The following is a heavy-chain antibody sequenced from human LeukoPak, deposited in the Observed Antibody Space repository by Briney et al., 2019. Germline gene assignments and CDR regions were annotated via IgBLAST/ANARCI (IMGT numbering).Heavy chain of an antibody. CDR2: ISWNGGSI. CDR1: GFTFDDYA. CDR3: AELGITMIGGV. Sequence: GGSLRLSCGTSGFTFDDYAMHWVRQAPGKGLEWVSGISWNGGSIAYADSVKGRFTISRDNAKNSLYLQMNSLRAEETAVYYCAELGITMIGGVWGKGTTVTISS. D-gene: IGHD3-10*02. J-gene: IGHJ6*04. V-gene: IGHV3-9*01.